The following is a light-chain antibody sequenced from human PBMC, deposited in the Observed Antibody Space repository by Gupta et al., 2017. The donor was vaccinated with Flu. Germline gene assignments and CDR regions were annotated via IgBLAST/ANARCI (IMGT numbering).Light chain of an antibody. CDR1: QSVSINY. CDR2: GTS. J-gene: IGKJ3*01. CDR3: QQYGPSPLT. V-gene: IGKV3-20*01. Sequence: ERAPPSCAAGQSVSINYLAWYQQHPGQAPRLLMYGTSIRATGIPDMCSGSGSGTYFPLTISRLEHEDFAVYYCQQYGPSPLTFGPGTKVDI.